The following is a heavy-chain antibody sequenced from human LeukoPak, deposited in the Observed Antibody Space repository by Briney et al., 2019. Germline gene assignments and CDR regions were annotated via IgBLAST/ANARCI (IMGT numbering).Heavy chain of an antibody. Sequence: QAGGSLRPSCAASGFTFSSYAMSWGRQAPGKGLEWVSAISGSGGSTYYADSVKGRFTISRDNYKNTLYLQMNSLRAEDTAVYYCAKYTVVVPAAIDYWGQGTLVTVSS. CDR3: AKYTVVVPAAIDY. CDR2: ISGSGGST. V-gene: IGHV3-23*01. CDR1: GFTFSSYA. J-gene: IGHJ4*02. D-gene: IGHD2-2*01.